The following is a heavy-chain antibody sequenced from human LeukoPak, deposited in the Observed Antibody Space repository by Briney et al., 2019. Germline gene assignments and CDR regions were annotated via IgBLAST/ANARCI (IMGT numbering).Heavy chain of an antibody. CDR1: GFTFSNYA. Sequence: SGGSLRLSCAASGFTFSNYAMSWVRQAPGKGLEWVSSISSSSDYIYYADSVKGRFTISRDNAKNSLYLQMNSLRAEDTAVYYCARDLYRTVVVPHYFDYWGQGTLVTVSS. D-gene: IGHD3-22*01. CDR2: ISSSSDYI. V-gene: IGHV3-21*01. CDR3: ARDLYRTVVVPHYFDY. J-gene: IGHJ4*02.